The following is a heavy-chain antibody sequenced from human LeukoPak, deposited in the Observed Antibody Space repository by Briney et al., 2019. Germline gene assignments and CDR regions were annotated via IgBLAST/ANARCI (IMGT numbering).Heavy chain of an antibody. Sequence: VASVKVSCKASGYTFTGYYMHWVRQAPGQGLEWMGWINPNSGGTNYAQKFQGRVTMTRDTSISTAYMELSRLRSDDTAVYYCARESGIYCSGGSCYSLQGDYYYGMDVWGQGTTVTVSS. CDR1: GYTFTGYY. V-gene: IGHV1-2*02. J-gene: IGHJ6*02. CDR2: INPNSGGT. CDR3: ARESGIYCSGGSCYSLQGDYYYGMDV. D-gene: IGHD2-15*01.